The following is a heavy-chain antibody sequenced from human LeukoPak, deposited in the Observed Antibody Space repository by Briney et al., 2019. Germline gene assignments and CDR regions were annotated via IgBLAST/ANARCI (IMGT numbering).Heavy chain of an antibody. Sequence: SETLSLTCAVYGGSLSDYYWSWIRQPPGKGLEWIGEINHSGSTKYNPSLKSRVTISVDTSKNQFSLKLSSVTAADTAVYYCARDYYGSGAEYYFDYWGQGTLVTVSS. D-gene: IGHD3-10*01. J-gene: IGHJ4*02. V-gene: IGHV4-34*01. CDR3: ARDYYGSGAEYYFDY. CDR2: INHSGST. CDR1: GGSLSDYY.